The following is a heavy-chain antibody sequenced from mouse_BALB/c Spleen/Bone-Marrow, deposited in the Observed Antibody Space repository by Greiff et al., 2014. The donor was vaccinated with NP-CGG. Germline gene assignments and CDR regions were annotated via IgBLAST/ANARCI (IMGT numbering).Heavy chain of an antibody. V-gene: IGHV1S53*02. Sequence: QVQLQQSDAELVKPGASVKISCKASGYTFTDHAIHWVKQKPEQGLEWIGYISPGTGSIKYNEKFKDKVTLTADKSSSTAYMRLNSLTSEDSTVYFCNYYGNTFDYWGQGTTLTVSS. D-gene: IGHD1-1*01. J-gene: IGHJ2*01. CDR1: GYTFTDHA. CDR2: ISPGTGSI. CDR3: NYYGNTFDY.